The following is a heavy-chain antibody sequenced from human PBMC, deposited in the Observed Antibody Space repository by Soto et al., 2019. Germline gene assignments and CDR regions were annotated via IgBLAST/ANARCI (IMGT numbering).Heavy chain of an antibody. CDR2: ISGSGGSP. Sequence: GGSLRLSCAASGFTFSSYAMSWVRQAPGKGLEWVSAISGSGGSPSYADSVQGRFTISRDNPKNTLYLQMNSLRVEDTAMYYCAKARCSTTNCYVPDYWGQGTLVTVSS. V-gene: IGHV3-23*01. CDR3: AKARCSTTNCYVPDY. D-gene: IGHD2-2*01. CDR1: GFTFSSYA. J-gene: IGHJ4*02.